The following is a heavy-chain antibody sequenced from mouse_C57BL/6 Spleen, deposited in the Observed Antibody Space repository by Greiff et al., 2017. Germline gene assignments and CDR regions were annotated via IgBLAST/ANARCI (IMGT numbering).Heavy chain of an antibody. CDR2: INYDGSST. CDR1: GFTFSDYY. V-gene: IGHV5-16*01. Sequence: DVMLVESEGGLVKPGSSMKLSCTASGFTFSDYYMAWVRQVPEKGLEWVANINYDGSSTYYLDSLKSRFNISRDNAKNILYLQLSSLKSEDTATYYCARGLRGYFDVWGTGTTVTVSS. D-gene: IGHD3-1*01. J-gene: IGHJ1*03. CDR3: ARGLRGYFDV.